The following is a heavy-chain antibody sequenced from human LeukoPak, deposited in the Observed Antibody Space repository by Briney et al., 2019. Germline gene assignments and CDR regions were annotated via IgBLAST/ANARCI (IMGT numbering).Heavy chain of an antibody. CDR1: GFTFNRFG. J-gene: IGHJ4*02. CDR2: IWYDGSNK. CDR3: ATSAHIEVGTAPPPDY. Sequence: GGSLRLSCATSGFTFNRFGMHWVRQAPGKGLEWVAVIWYDGSNKDYADSVKGRLTISRDNSKNTLYLQMSGLRAGDTAVYYCATSAHIEVGTAPPPDYWGQGTLVTVTS. V-gene: IGHV3-33*01. D-gene: IGHD2-21*02.